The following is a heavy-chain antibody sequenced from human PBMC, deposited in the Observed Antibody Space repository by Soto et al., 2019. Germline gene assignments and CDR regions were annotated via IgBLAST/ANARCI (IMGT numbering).Heavy chain of an antibody. CDR2: INHSGST. J-gene: IGHJ5*02. V-gene: IGHV4-34*01. D-gene: IGHD6-13*01. CDR3: ARGENTAAGTDWFDP. CDR1: GGSFSGYY. Sequence: PSETLSLTCAVYGGSFSGYYWSWIRQPPGKGLEWIGEINHSGSTNYNPSLKSRVTISVDTSKSQFSLKLSSVTAADTAVYYCARGENTAAGTDWFDPWGQGTLVTVSS.